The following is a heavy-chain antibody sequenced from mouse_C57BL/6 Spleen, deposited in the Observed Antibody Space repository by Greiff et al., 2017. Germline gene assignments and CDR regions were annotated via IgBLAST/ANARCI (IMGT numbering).Heavy chain of an antibody. CDR2: INPNNGGT. D-gene: IGHD2-3*01. Sequence: VQLQQSGPELVKPGASVKISCKASGYTFTDYYMNWVKQSHGKSLEWIGDINPNNGGTSYNQKFKGKATLTVDKSSSTAYMELRSLTSEDSAVYYCARSSDGYYGYFDYWGQGTTLTVSS. CDR3: ARSSDGYYGYFDY. V-gene: IGHV1-26*01. J-gene: IGHJ2*01. CDR1: GYTFTDYY.